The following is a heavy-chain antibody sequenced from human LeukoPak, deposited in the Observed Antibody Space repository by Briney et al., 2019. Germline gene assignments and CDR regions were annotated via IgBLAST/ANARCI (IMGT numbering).Heavy chain of an antibody. CDR1: GFTFSTYW. V-gene: IGHV3-74*01. D-gene: IGHD1-14*01. J-gene: IGHJ5*01. CDR3: VRGWDHFDFDS. CDR2: IKGDGSHT. Sequence: GGSLRLSCAASGFTFSTYWMTWVRQAPGKGLVWVSRIKGDGSHTIYADSVKGRFTISRDNAKNTLYLQMKSLRDEDTAVYYCVRGWDHFDFDSWGQGTLVTVSS.